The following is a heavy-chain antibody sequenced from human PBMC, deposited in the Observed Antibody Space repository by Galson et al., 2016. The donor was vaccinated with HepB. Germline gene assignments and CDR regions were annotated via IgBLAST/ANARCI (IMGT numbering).Heavy chain of an antibody. D-gene: IGHD3-10*01. CDR2: ISAYNGDT. CDR1: GYTFTNYG. J-gene: IGHJ4*02. Sequence: QSGAEVKKPGASVKVSCKASGYTFTNYGISWMRQAPGQGLEWMGWISAYNGDTSYAQKLQGRVTMTTDTSTSTAYKELRSLRSVDTAVYYCARGYYASGRSDFAYCGQGTLVTGSS. CDR3: ARGYYASGRSDFAY. V-gene: IGHV1-18*01.